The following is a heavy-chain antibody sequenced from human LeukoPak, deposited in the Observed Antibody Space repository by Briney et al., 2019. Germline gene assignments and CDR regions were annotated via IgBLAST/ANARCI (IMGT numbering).Heavy chain of an antibody. Sequence: SETLSLTCTVSGGSISSYYWSWIRQPPGKGLEWIGYIYYSGSTNYNPSLKSRVTISVDTSKNQFSLKLSSVTAADTAVYYCARDYSSSSGPLRWFDPWGQGTLVTVSS. CDR2: IYYSGST. CDR3: ARDYSSSSGPLRWFDP. J-gene: IGHJ5*02. V-gene: IGHV4-59*01. CDR1: GGSISSYY. D-gene: IGHD6-6*01.